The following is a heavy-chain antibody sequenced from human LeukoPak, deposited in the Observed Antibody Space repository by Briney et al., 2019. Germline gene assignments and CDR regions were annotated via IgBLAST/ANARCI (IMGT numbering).Heavy chain of an antibody. CDR1: GFTFGDYA. J-gene: IGHJ4*02. Sequence: GGSLRLSCTASGFTFGDYAMSWFRQAPGKGLEWVGFIRSKSYGETTEYAASVKGRFTISRDDSKSVAYLQVNSLKTEDTAVYSCSAGYNPGWFGYHFDHWGQGTLVAVSS. CDR3: SAGYNPGWFGYHFDH. V-gene: IGHV3-49*03. CDR2: IRSKSYGETT. D-gene: IGHD1-1*01.